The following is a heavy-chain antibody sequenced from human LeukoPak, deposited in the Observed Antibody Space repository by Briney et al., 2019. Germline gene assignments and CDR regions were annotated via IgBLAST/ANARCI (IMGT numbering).Heavy chain of an antibody. CDR3: TKTGARHSASSNFGS. D-gene: IGHD6-6*01. J-gene: IGHJ4*02. Sequence: GGSLRLSCAASGFPFTTYAMSWVRQPPGKGLEWVSAISNSGDNTYYADSVKGRFTISRDNSKNTFFLQMNSLRAEDTAMYYCTKTGARHSASSNFGSWGQGALVTVSS. V-gene: IGHV3-23*01. CDR2: ISNSGDNT. CDR1: GFPFTTYA.